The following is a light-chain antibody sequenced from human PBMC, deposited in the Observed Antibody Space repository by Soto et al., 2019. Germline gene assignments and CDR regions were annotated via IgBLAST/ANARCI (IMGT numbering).Light chain of an antibody. Sequence: QSVLTQPASVSGSPGQSITIACTGTSSDIGAYDFVSWYQQHPDKAPKLMIYEVSNRPSGVSNRFSGSKSVNTATLTISGLQAEDEADYFCSSYTSSSSRVFGTGTKVIVL. CDR2: EVS. CDR1: SSDIGAYDF. V-gene: IGLV2-14*03. J-gene: IGLJ1*01. CDR3: SSYTSSSSRV.